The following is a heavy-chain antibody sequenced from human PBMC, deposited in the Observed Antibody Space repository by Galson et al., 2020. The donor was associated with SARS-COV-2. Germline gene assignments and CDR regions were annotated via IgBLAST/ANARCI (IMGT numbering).Heavy chain of an antibody. CDR2: IYYSGST. J-gene: IGHJ4*02. CDR1: GGSISSYY. Sequence: SETLSLTCTVSGGSISSYYWSWIRQPPGKGLEWIGFIYYSGSTNYNPPLKRRVTISVDTSKNQFSLKLSSVTAADTAGYYCARVQRWLQSPFDYWGQGTLVTVSS. CDR3: ARVQRWLQSPFDY. V-gene: IGHV4-59*01. D-gene: IGHD5-12*01.